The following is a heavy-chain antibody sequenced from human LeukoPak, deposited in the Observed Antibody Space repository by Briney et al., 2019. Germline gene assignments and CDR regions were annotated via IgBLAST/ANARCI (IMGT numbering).Heavy chain of an antibody. Sequence: GGSLRLSCAASGFIVTYNYMNWVRQPPGKGLQWVSLIKSGGSTHYADSVKGRFTISRDNSKNTLYLQMNSLRAEDTAVYYCARATDYRYDYWGQGTLVTVSS. D-gene: IGHD3-10*01. J-gene: IGHJ4*02. V-gene: IGHV3-53*01. CDR1: GFIVTYNY. CDR3: ARATDYRYDY. CDR2: IKSGGST.